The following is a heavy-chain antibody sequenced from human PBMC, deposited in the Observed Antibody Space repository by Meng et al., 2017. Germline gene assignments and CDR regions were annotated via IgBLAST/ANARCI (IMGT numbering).Heavy chain of an antibody. V-gene: IGHV4-59*01. CDR3: ARGYDFWSGQYYFDY. CDR2: IYYSGST. Sequence: QLQESGPRLVKPSTTLFLTCTSSGGSISSYYWSWIRQPPGKGLEWIGYIYYSGSTNYNPSLKSRVTISVDTSKNQFSLKLSSVTAADTAVYYCARGYDFWSGQYYFDYWGQGTLVTVSS. J-gene: IGHJ4*02. D-gene: IGHD3-3*01. CDR1: GGSISSYY.